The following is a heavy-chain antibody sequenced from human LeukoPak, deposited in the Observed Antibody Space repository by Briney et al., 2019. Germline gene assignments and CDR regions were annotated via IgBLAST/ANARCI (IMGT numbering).Heavy chain of an antibody. D-gene: IGHD3-10*01. CDR3: AKTAEYYGSGNIDY. Sequence: QPGGSLRLSCAASGFTFSNYAMSWVRQAPGKGLEWVSSINFSGGDSTYYADSVNGRFTISRDNSKNTLYLQMNSLRAEDTAIYYCAKTAEYYGSGNIDYWGQGTLVTVSS. CDR2: INFSGGDST. CDR1: GFTFSNYA. V-gene: IGHV3-23*01. J-gene: IGHJ4*02.